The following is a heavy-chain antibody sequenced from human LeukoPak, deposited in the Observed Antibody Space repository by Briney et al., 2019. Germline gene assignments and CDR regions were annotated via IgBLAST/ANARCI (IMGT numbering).Heavy chain of an antibody. CDR1: GGSITSYY. CDR3: ARGRGGRGGGAFDY. J-gene: IGHJ4*02. D-gene: IGHD3-16*01. CDR2: INYSGNT. V-gene: IGHV4-59*08. Sequence: PSETLSLTCTVSGGSITSYYWSWIRQPPGKGLEWIGYINYSGNTNYNPSLKSRVTISVDTSKNQFSLKLSSVTAADTAVYYCARGRGGRGGGAFDYWGQGTLVTVSS.